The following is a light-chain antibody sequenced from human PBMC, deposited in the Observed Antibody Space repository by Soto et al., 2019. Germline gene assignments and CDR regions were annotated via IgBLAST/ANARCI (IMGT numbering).Light chain of an antibody. CDR2: EVS. CDR1: SSDVGGYNY. J-gene: IGLJ1*01. CDR3: SSYTSSSTISV. Sequence: QSALTQPASVSGSPGQSITISCTGTSSDVGGYNYVSWYQQHPGKAPKLMIYEVSNRPSGVSNRFSGSKSGNTASLTISGLQAEDEADYYCSSYTSSSTISVFGIGTKLTVL. V-gene: IGLV2-14*01.